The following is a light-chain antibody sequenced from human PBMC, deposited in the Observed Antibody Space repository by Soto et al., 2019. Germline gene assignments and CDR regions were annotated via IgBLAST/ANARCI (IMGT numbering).Light chain of an antibody. Sequence: EIVLTQSPGTLSLSPGERATLSCRASQSVDSDYLAWYQQKPGQAPRLLIYGSSSRATGIPDRFSGSGSGTDFTLTISSLQADAVAVYYCQQYYSTPSFGQGTKLEIK. V-gene: IGKV3-20*01. J-gene: IGKJ2*01. CDR3: QQYYSTPS. CDR2: GSS. CDR1: QSVDSDY.